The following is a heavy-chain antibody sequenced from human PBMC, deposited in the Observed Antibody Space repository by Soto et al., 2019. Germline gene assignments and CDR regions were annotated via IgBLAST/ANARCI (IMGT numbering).Heavy chain of an antibody. CDR3: ASEGNLGRWIQPLDS. J-gene: IGHJ4*02. CDR1: GDSISSYS. CDR2: IHYNGNT. V-gene: IGHV4-59*01. D-gene: IGHD2-2*03. Sequence: QVQLQVSGPGLVKPSETLSLTCTVSGDSISSYSWSWIRQPPGKGLEWIGNIHYNGNTKYSPSLNGRVTTSVDTSMNPFSLKLISVTTADTAVYFCASEGNLGRWIQPLDSWGQGTLVTVSS.